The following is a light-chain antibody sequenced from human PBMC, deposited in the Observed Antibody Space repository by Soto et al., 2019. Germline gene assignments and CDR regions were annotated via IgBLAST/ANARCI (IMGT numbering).Light chain of an antibody. CDR1: SSNIGSNA. V-gene: IGLV1-44*01. CDR3: AAWDDSLNGVL. J-gene: IGLJ2*01. Sequence: QPVLTQPPSASGTPGQRVTISCSGSSSNIGSNAVNWYQQLPGTAPKLLMYSNNQRPSGVPDRFSGSKSGTSASLAISGLQSEDEADYYCAAWDDSLNGVLFGGGTNLTVL. CDR2: SNN.